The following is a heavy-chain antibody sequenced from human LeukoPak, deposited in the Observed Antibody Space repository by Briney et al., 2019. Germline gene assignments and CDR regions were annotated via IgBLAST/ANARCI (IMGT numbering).Heavy chain of an antibody. CDR3: ARGPSILLWFGELSWFDP. J-gene: IGHJ5*02. CDR1: GGSISSYY. V-gene: IGHV4-59*01. Sequence: SETLSLTCTVSGGSISSYYWSWIQQPPGKGLEWIGYIYYSGSTNYNPSLKSRVTISVDTSKNQFSLKLSSVTAADTAVYYCARGPSILLWFGELSWFDPWGQGTLVTVSS. D-gene: IGHD3-10*01. CDR2: IYYSGST.